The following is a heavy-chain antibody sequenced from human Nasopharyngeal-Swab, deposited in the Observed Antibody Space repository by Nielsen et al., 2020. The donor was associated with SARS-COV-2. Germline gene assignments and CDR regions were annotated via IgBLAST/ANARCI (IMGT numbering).Heavy chain of an antibody. Sequence: GGSLRLSCAASGFTFSSYAMSWVRQAPGKGLEWVSGISGSGGITYYADSVKGRFTISRDNSKDTLYLQMNSLRAEDTAVYYCAMAMDFALDYWGQGTLVTVSS. CDR3: AMAMDFALDY. CDR2: ISGSGGIT. V-gene: IGHV3-23*01. CDR1: GFTFSSYA. D-gene: IGHD2-2*03. J-gene: IGHJ4*02.